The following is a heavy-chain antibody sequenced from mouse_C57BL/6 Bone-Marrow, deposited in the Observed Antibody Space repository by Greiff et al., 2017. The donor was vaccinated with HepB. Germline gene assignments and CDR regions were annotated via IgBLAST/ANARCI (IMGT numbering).Heavy chain of an antibody. Sequence: VQLQQSGAELVKPGASVKLSCTASGFNIKDYYMHWVKQRTEQGLEWIGRIDPEDGETKYAPKFKGKATITADTSSNTAYLQLSSLTSEDTAVYYCALTTVVARYWYFDVWGTGTTVTVSS. CDR1: GFNIKDYY. J-gene: IGHJ1*03. CDR2: IDPEDGET. V-gene: IGHV14-2*01. CDR3: ALTTVVARYWYFDV. D-gene: IGHD1-1*01.